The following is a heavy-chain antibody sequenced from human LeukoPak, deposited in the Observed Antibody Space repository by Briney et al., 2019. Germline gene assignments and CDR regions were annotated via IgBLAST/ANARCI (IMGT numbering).Heavy chain of an antibody. CDR2: IYHSGST. Sequence: PSGTLSLTCAVSGGSISSSNWWSWVRQPPGKGLEWIGEIYHSGSTNYNPSLKSRVTISVDKSKNQFSLKLSSVTAADTAVYYCARVDSHADSGYPFDYWGQGTLVTVSS. V-gene: IGHV4-4*02. D-gene: IGHD5-12*01. J-gene: IGHJ4*02. CDR3: ARVDSHADSGYPFDY. CDR1: GGSISSSNW.